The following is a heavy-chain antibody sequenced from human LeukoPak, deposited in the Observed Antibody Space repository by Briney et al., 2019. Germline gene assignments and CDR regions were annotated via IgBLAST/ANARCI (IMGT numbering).Heavy chain of an antibody. CDR2: ISGSGGST. V-gene: IGHV3-23*01. D-gene: IGHD3-22*01. CDR3: AKSWYYYDSSGYYPFDY. J-gene: IGHJ4*02. Sequence: PGGSLRLSCAASGFTFSSYAMSWVRQAPGKGLEWVSAISGSGGSTYYADSVKGRFTTSRDNSKNTLYLQMNSLRAEDTAVYYCAKSWYYYDSSGYYPFDYWGQGTLVTVSS. CDR1: GFTFSSYA.